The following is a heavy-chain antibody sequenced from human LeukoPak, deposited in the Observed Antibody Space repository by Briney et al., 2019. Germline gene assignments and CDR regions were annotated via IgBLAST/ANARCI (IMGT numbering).Heavy chain of an antibody. CDR3: ARGDIVVVPTHYYYYMDV. D-gene: IGHD2-2*01. V-gene: IGHV1-46*01. Sequence: ASVKVSCKASGYTFTSYYMHWVRQPPEHGLEWMGIINPSGGSTSYAQKFQGRVTMTRDTSTSTGYMELSSLRSEDTGVYYCARGDIVVVPTHYYYYMDVWGKGTTVTVSS. J-gene: IGHJ6*03. CDR1: GYTFTSYY. CDR2: INPSGGST.